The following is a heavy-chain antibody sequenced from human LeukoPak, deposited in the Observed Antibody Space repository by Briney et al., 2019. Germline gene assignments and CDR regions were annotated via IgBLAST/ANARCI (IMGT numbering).Heavy chain of an antibody. CDR1: GFTFSNYA. D-gene: IGHD4/OR15-4a*01. CDR3: ARIGLWAYGRFYFDF. CDR2: IKQDGNEK. V-gene: IGHV3-7*01. Sequence: GGSLRLSCTASGFTFSNYAMSWVRQAPGKGLEWVANIKQDGNEKYYVDSVKGRFTISRDNGKNSLYLQMSSLRAEDTAVYYCARIGLWAYGRFYFDFWGQGTLVTVSS. J-gene: IGHJ4*02.